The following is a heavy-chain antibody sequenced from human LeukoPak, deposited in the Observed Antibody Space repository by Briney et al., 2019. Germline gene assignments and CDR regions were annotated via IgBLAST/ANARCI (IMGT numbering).Heavy chain of an antibody. CDR2: IKQDGNEK. J-gene: IGHJ5*01. CDR3: AKEGAYPIITYDS. D-gene: IGHD3-10*01. V-gene: IGHV3-7*01. CDR1: GFTFSSYW. Sequence: LPGGSLRLSCAASGFTFSSYWMTWVRQAPGKGLEWVANIKQDGNEKHYEDSVKGRFSISRDNAKNSLYLQMDSLRAEDTAVYYCAKEGAYPIITYDSWGQGALVTVSS.